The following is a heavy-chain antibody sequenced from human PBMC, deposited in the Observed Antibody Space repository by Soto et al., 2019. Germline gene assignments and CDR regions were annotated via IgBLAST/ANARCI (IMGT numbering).Heavy chain of an antibody. D-gene: IGHD3-16*01. CDR2: MNPNSGNT. Sequence: QVQLVQSGAEVKKPGASVKVSCKTSGYTFTSYDINWVRQATGQGLEWMGWMNPNSGNTAYAQKLQGIVTMTRNTTISTSYKELSSLRSEDAAVYYCARERSWGDCDIWGQGTMVTVSS. CDR1: GYTFTSYD. CDR3: ARERSWGDCDI. J-gene: IGHJ3*02. V-gene: IGHV1-8*01.